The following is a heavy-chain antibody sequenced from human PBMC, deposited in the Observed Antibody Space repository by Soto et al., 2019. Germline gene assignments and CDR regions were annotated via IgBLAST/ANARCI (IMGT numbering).Heavy chain of an antibody. CDR3: XXXXXXXXXCGGDCYVS. CDR1: GFTFDDYA. CDR2: ISWNSGSI. J-gene: IGHJ4*02. V-gene: IGHV3-9*01. Sequence: EVQLVESGGGLVQPGRSLRLSCAASGFTFDDYAMHWVRQAPGKGLEWVSGISWNSGSIGYADSVKGRFTISRDNAKNSLYLXXXXXXXXXXXXXXXXXXXXXXXXCGGDCYVSWGQGTLVTVSS. D-gene: IGHD2-21*01.